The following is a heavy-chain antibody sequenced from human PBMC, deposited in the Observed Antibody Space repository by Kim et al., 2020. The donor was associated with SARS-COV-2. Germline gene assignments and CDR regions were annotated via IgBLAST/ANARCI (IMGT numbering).Heavy chain of an antibody. V-gene: IGHV3-74*01. CDR3: ATNRYCSGGNCY. CDR1: GFTFSDYW. Sequence: GGSLRLSRAASGFTFSDYWMHWVRQAPGKGLVWVSRITSDGSSKGYADSVKGRFTISRDNAKSTLYLQMNSLRDEDTAVYYCATNRYCSGGNCYWGQGTLVTVSS. J-gene: IGHJ4*02. CDR2: ITSDGSSK. D-gene: IGHD2-15*01.